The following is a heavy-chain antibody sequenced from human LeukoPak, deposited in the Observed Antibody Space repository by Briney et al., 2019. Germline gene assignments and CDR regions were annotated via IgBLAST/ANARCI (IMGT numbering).Heavy chain of an antibody. CDR1: GYTFTSYD. J-gene: IGHJ3*02. CDR2: MNPNSGNT. CDR3: ATNYGGSSYSDAFDI. Sequence: ASVKVSCKASGYTFTSYDINWVRQATGRGLEWMGWMNPNSGNTGYAQKFQGRVTMTRNTSISTAYMELSSLRSEDTAVYYCATNYGGSSYSDAFDIWGQGTMVTVSS. V-gene: IGHV1-8*02. D-gene: IGHD4-23*01.